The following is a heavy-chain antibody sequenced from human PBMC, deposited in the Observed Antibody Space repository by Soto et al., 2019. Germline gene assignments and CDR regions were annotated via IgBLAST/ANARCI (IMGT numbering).Heavy chain of an antibody. D-gene: IGHD3-10*01. CDR1: GFTFSSYA. V-gene: IGHV3-23*01. CDR3: AKGTYGSGSYYDRRRNWYFDL. J-gene: IGHJ2*01. Sequence: SVGSLRLSCAASGFTFSSYAMSWVRQAPGKGLEWVSAISGSGGSTYYADSVKGRFTISRDNSKNTLYLQMNSLRAEDTAVYYCAKGTYGSGSYYDRRRNWYFDLWGRGTLVTVSS. CDR2: ISGSGGST.